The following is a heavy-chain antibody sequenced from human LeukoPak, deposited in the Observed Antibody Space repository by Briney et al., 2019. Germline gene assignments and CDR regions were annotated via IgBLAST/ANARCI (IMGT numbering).Heavy chain of an antibody. CDR1: GGSLSSYY. J-gene: IGHJ2*01. V-gene: IGHV4-59*08. CDR3: ARRALFYWYFDL. CDR2: IYYSGST. D-gene: IGHD2-21*01. Sequence: SETLSLTCTVSGGSLSSYYWSWIRQPPGKVLEWIGYIYYSGSTNYNPSLKGRVTISGDTSMSQSSLKLSSVTAADTAVYYCARRALFYWYFDLWGRGTLATVSS.